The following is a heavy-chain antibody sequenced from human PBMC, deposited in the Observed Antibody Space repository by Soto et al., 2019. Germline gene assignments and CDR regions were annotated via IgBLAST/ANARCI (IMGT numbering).Heavy chain of an antibody. CDR1: GFSLTTDGEG. D-gene: IGHD3-16*01. CDR2: IYWSDSK. Sequence: QITLKESGPPLVTPTQTLTLTCSFSGFSLTTDGEGVGWVRQPPGKALEWLALIYWSDSKRYSPSLKNRLTVTKDDSKYQVLLTMTNMDPVDTATYYCIHRRRDAGPNGDYWGQGTLVTVSS. V-gene: IGHV2-5*01. J-gene: IGHJ4*02. CDR3: IHRRRDAGPNGDY.